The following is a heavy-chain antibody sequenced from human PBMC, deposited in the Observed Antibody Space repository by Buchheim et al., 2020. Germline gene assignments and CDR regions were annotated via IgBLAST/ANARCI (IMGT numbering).Heavy chain of an antibody. V-gene: IGHV3-48*02. CDR1: GFNFASYS. D-gene: IGHD7-27*01. CDR2: IRTNTI. CDR3: AKVDLGYFDY. Sequence: EVQLVESGGTLIQPGGSLRLSCAASGFNFASYSMNWVRQAPGKGLEWVSYIRTNTIYYADSVKGRFTISRDNGRNSLFLQMDYLRDEDTAVYYCAKVDLGYFDYWGQGTL. J-gene: IGHJ4*02.